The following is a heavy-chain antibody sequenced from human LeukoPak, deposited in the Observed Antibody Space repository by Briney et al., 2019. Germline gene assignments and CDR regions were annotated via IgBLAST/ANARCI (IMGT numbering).Heavy chain of an antibody. Sequence: GASVKVSCKASGGTFSSYAISWVRQAPGQGLEWMGGIIPIFGTANYAQKFQGRVTITADKSTSTAYMELSSLRSDDTAVYYCARAGELLWFGEFDFDYWGQGTLVTVSS. CDR1: GGTFSSYA. D-gene: IGHD3-10*01. CDR2: IIPIFGTA. J-gene: IGHJ4*02. V-gene: IGHV1-69*06. CDR3: ARAGELLWFGEFDFDY.